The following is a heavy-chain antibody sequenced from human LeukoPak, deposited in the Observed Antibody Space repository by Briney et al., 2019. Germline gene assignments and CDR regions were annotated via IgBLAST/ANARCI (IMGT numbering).Heavy chain of an antibody. V-gene: IGHV4-59*08. CDR2: IYYSGST. CDR1: GGSISSYY. J-gene: IGHJ3*02. D-gene: IGHD2-8*01. Sequence: SETLSLTCTVSGGSISSYYWSWIRQPPGKGLEWIGYIYYSGSTNYNPSLKSRVTISVDTSENQFSLKLSSVAAADTAVYYCAGYCTNGVCYREDAFDIWGQGTMVTVSS. CDR3: AGYCTNGVCYREDAFDI.